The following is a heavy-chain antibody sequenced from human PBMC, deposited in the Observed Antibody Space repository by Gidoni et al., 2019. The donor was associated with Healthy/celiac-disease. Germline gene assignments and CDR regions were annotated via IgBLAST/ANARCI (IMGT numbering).Heavy chain of an antibody. CDR3: ARGGGSSSYYYYYGMDV. D-gene: IGHD6-13*01. J-gene: IGHJ6*02. CDR1: GFTFSSYE. CDR2: IISSGSTI. Sequence: EVPLVESGGGLVQPGGSLRLSCAASGFTFSSYEMNLVRQAPGKGREWVSYIISSGSTIYYADSVKGRFTISRDNAKNSLYLQMNSLRAEDTAVYYCARGGGSSSYYYYYGMDVWGQGTTVTVSS. V-gene: IGHV3-48*03.